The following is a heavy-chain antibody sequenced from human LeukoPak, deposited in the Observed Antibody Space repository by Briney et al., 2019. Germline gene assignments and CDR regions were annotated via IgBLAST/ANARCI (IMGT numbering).Heavy chain of an antibody. CDR1: GFTFSSYW. CDR2: IKQDGSEK. D-gene: IGHD2-15*01. V-gene: IGHV3-7*01. Sequence: GGSLRLSCAAYGFTFSSYWMRWVRQAPGKGREWGANIKQDGSEKYYVDSVKGRFTISRDNAKNSLYLQMNSLRAEDTAVYYCAREREPRYCSGGSCYPRACWFDPWGQGTLVTVSS. J-gene: IGHJ5*02. CDR3: AREREPRYCSGGSCYPRACWFDP.